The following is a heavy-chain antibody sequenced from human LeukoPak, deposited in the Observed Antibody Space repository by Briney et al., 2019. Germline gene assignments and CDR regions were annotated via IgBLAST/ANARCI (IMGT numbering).Heavy chain of an antibody. CDR3: AKGGHDFNPFYW. V-gene: IGHV3-23*01. CDR1: GFTFSNAW. Sequence: GGSLRLSCAASGFTFSNAWMSWVRQAPGKGLEWVSSIKGGSGDPFYADSVKGRFTISRDNSKNTLFLQLNSLRAEDSAVYYCAKGGHDFNPFYWWGQGTLVTVSS. J-gene: IGHJ4*02. D-gene: IGHD2-21*02. CDR2: IKGGSGDP.